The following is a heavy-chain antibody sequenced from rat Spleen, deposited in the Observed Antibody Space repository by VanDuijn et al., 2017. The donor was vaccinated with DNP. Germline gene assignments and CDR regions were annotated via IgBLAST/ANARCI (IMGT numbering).Heavy chain of an antibody. Sequence: EVQLVESGGDLVQPGRSLKLSCVAFGFTFNNYWMTWIRQVPGTGLEWVASISSSGGITYHPDSVKGRFTISRDNAKNTLHLQMNSLKSEDTATYYCARSSASYYFDYWGQGVMVTVSS. CDR1: GFTFNNYW. CDR3: ARSSASYYFDY. J-gene: IGHJ2*01. CDR2: ISSSGGIT. D-gene: IGHD3-3*01. V-gene: IGHV5-31*01.